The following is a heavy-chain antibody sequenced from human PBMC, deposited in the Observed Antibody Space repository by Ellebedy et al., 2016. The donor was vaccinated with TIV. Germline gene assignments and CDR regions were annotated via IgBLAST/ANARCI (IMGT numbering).Heavy chain of an antibody. Sequence: GESLKISXAASGFTFSSYSMNWDRQAPGKGLEWVSAISGSGGSTYYADSVKGRYTISRDNSKNTLYLQMNSLRAEDTAVYYCAKRLSEGPSIPAAKNWYFDLWGRGTLVTVSS. V-gene: IGHV3-23*01. J-gene: IGHJ2*01. CDR1: GFTFSSYS. CDR2: ISGSGGST. CDR3: AKRLSEGPSIPAAKNWYFDL. D-gene: IGHD2-2*01.